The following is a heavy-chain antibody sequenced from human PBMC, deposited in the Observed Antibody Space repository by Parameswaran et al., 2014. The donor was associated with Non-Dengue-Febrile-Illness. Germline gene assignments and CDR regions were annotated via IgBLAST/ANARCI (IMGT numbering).Heavy chain of an antibody. J-gene: IGHJ4*02. V-gene: IGHV1-2*02. D-gene: IGHD3-10*01. CDR2: INPNSGGT. Sequence: WVRQAPGQGLEWMGWINPNSGGTNYAQKFQGRVTMTRDTSISTAYMELSRLRSDDTAVYYCARGLVRGVILLYFDYWGQGTLVTVSS. CDR3: ARGLVRGVILLYFDY.